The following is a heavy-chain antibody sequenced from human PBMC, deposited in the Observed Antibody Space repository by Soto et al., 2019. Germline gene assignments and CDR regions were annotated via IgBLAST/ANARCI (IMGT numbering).Heavy chain of an antibody. J-gene: IGHJ4*02. CDR2: FDPEDGET. CDR3: ATDSYYYGSGSFQGFDY. D-gene: IGHD3-10*01. CDR1: GYTLTELS. V-gene: IGHV1-24*01. Sequence: QVQLVQSGAEVKKPGASVKVSCKVSGYTLTELSMHWVRQAPGKGLEWMGGFDPEDGETIYAQKFQGRVTMTEDTSTDTAYMELSSMRSEDTAVYYWATDSYYYGSGSFQGFDYWGQGTLVTVSS.